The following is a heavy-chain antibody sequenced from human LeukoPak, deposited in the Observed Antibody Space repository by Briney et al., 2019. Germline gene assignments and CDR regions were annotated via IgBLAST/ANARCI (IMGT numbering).Heavy chain of an antibody. V-gene: IGHV3-7*04. J-gene: IGHJ6*02. CDR3: VRDGSNWGDYYYYGLDV. Sequence: PGGSLRLSCAASGFTFRNYWMTWVRQAPGKGLEWVANIKEDGSEKYYVDSVKGRFTISRDNAKNSLYLQMNSLRAEDTALYYCVRDGSNWGDYYYYGLDVWGRGTTVTVSS. CDR2: IKEDGSEK. CDR1: GFTFRNYW. D-gene: IGHD6-13*01.